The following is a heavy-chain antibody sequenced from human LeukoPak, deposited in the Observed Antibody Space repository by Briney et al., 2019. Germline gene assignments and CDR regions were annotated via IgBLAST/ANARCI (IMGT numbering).Heavy chain of an antibody. CDR3: ASTRRTMVRGVIRVYYMDV. J-gene: IGHJ6*03. CDR1: GGTFSSYA. V-gene: IGHV1-69*05. Sequence: GSSVKVSCKASGGTFSSYAISWVRQAPGQALEWMGGIIPIFGTANYAQKFQGRVTMTRNTSISTAYMELSSLRSEGTAVYYCASTRRTMVRGVIRVYYMDVWGKGTTVTVSS. D-gene: IGHD3-10*01. CDR2: IIPIFGTA.